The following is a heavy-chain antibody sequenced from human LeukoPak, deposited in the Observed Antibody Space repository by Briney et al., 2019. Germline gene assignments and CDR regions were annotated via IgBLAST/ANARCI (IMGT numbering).Heavy chain of an antibody. Sequence: KPSETLSLTCTVSGGSISSHYWSWIRQPPGKGLEWIGYIYYSGTTNYNPSLKSRVTISVDTSKNQFSLKLSSVTAADTAVYYCARLRAAFDIWGQGTMVTVSS. V-gene: IGHV4-59*08. CDR3: ARLRAAFDI. CDR2: IYYSGTT. CDR1: GGSISSHY. J-gene: IGHJ3*02.